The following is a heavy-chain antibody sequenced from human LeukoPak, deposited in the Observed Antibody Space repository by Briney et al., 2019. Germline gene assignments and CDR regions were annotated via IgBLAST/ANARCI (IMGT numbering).Heavy chain of an antibody. Sequence: GGSLRLSCAASGFTFNSYWMHWVRQAPGKGLEWVSVCSGDGRTTRYADSVKGRFTISRDNAKNSLYLQMNSLRAEDTAVYYCARGSNGWSGIDYWGQGALVTVSS. V-gene: IGHV3-74*01. J-gene: IGHJ4*02. CDR3: ARGSNGWSGIDY. CDR1: GFTFNSYW. D-gene: IGHD6-19*01. CDR2: CSGDGRTT.